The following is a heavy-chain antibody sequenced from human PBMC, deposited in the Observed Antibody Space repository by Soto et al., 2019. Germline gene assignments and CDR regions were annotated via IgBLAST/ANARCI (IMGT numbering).Heavy chain of an antibody. V-gene: IGHV4-39*01. J-gene: IGHJ6*03. Sequence: SETLSLTCTVSGGSISSSSYYWGWIRQPPGKGLEWIGSIYYSGSTYYNPSLKSRVTISVDTSKNQFSLKLSSVTAADTAVYYCARHSPYCSGGSCYRIYYHYMDVWGKGTTVTVSS. CDR1: GGSISSSSYY. CDR2: IYYSGST. D-gene: IGHD2-15*01. CDR3: ARHSPYCSGGSCYRIYYHYMDV.